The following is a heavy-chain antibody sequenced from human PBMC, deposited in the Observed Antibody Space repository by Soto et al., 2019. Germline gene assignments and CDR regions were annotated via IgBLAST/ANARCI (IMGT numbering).Heavy chain of an antibody. J-gene: IGHJ4*02. V-gene: IGHV1-46*01. CDR3: ARVGLPSVRWLAFDY. CDR1: GYTLTTHY. Sequence: VQSGAEVRKPGASVKVSCKATGYTLTTHYLHWVRQAPGQALEWIGMINPDDGTTTYAERFRGRVTLTGDRSTNTASLNLTRLTSEDTAIYFCARVGLPSVRWLAFDYWGQGTPVTVSS. D-gene: IGHD5-12*01. CDR2: INPDDGTT.